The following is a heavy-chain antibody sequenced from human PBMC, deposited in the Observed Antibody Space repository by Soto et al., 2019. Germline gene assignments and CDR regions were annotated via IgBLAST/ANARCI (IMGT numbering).Heavy chain of an antibody. J-gene: IGHJ4*02. CDR3: XXXLRXSSGXXHY. CDR2: ISGSGVST. V-gene: IGHV3-23*01. D-gene: IGHD6-19*01. Sequence: EVQXLESGGGLVQPGGSLRLSCVASGFTFSNYAMSWVRQAPGKGLEWVLEISGSGVSTYYADSVXGXXXXXXDNXXXXXXXXXXXXXXXXXXXXXXXXXLRXSSGXXHYWGQGTLVTV. CDR1: GFTFSNYA.